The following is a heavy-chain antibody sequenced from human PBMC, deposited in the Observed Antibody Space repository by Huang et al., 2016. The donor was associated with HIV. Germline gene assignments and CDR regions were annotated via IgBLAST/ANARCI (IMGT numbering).Heavy chain of an antibody. CDR3: ATKASAMDI. CDR2: IKQDWSEK. V-gene: IGHV3-7*01. J-gene: IGHJ6*02. CDR1: TATFNAYW. Sequence: LVESGGGVVQPGGSRRLSCAGSTATFNAYWMSWVRQGPGQGLEWVANIKQDWSEKYYMDSVEGRFNISRDNVKKLLFLEMNNLRVADTAVYYCATKASAMDIWGQGTTVIVSS. D-gene: IGHD1-7*01.